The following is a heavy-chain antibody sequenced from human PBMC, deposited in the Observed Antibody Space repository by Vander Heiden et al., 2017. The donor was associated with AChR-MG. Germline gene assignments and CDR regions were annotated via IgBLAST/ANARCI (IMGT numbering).Heavy chain of an antibody. CDR1: GYTFTGYY. J-gene: IGHJ5*02. CDR3: ARDTAIAAAVPWFDP. D-gene: IGHD6-13*01. CDR2: INPNSGGT. V-gene: IGHV1-2*06. Sequence: QVQLVQSGAEVKKPGASVKVSCKASGYTFTGYYMHWVRQAPGQGLEWMGRINPNSGGTNYAQKFQGRVTMTRETSISTAYMELSRLRSDDTAVYYCARDTAIAAAVPWFDPWGQGTLVTVSS.